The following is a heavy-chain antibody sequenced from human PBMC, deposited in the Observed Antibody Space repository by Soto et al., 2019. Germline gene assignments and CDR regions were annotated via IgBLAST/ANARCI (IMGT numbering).Heavy chain of an antibody. CDR1: GYPFTSYA. V-gene: IGHV1-3*01. J-gene: IGHJ4*02. CDR2: INAGNGNT. Sequence: GASLKVSCKSSGYPFTSYAIHWVRQAPGQRLEWMGWINAGNGNTKYSQKFQGRVTITRDTSASTAYMELSSLRSEDTAVYYCARGLNGYLHYFDYWGQGTPVTVSS. D-gene: IGHD5-18*01. CDR3: ARGLNGYLHYFDY.